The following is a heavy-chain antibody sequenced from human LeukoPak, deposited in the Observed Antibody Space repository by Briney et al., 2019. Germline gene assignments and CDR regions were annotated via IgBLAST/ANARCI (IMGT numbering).Heavy chain of an antibody. Sequence: GGSLRLSCAASGVTASSNYINWGRQAPGEGLEWVSVIFIGGSTDYADSVKGRFTMSRDNSENTVYLQVNRLRAEDTAIYYCARDPGPMTTFGGVAVNAFDIWGQGTMVTVSS. D-gene: IGHD3-16*02. J-gene: IGHJ3*02. CDR1: GVTASSNY. CDR3: ARDPGPMTTFGGVAVNAFDI. CDR2: IFIGGST. V-gene: IGHV3-66*01.